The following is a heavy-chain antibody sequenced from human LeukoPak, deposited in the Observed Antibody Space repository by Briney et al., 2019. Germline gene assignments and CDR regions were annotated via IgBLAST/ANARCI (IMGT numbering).Heavy chain of an antibody. V-gene: IGHV1-46*01. CDR2: IHPSGGST. D-gene: IGHD2-15*01. CDR1: GYSFTSYY. CDR3: ARARADIVVVVEAYYYYYYMDV. Sequence: ASVKVSCMACGYSFTSYYMHWVRQTPGQRLERMRIIHPSGGSTSYAQKLQGRVTMTRDMSTSTVYMELSSLRSEDTAVYYCARARADIVVVVEAYYYYYYMDVWGKGTTVTVSS. J-gene: IGHJ6*03.